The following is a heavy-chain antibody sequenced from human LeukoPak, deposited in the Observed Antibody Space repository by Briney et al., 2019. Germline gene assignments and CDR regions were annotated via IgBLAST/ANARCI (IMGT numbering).Heavy chain of an antibody. J-gene: IGHJ4*02. CDR2: INNDGSST. CDR1: GFTFSNYW. Sequence: GGSLRLSCAADGFTFSNYWMHWVSQAPGKGLVWVSRINNDGSSTTYADSVKGRFTISRDNAKNTLYLQMNSLRAEDTAMYYCARWETAMVKGLYWGQGTLVTVSS. D-gene: IGHD5-18*01. CDR3: ARWETAMVKGLY. V-gene: IGHV3-74*03.